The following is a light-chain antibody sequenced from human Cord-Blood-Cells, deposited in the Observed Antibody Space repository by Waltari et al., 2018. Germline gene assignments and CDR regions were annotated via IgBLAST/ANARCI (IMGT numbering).Light chain of an antibody. Sequence: QSALTQPRSVSGSPGQSVTISCTGSRSDVGGYNSLSWYQQPPGKAPKLMIYDVSKRPSGVPDRFSGSKSGNTASLTISGLQAEDEADYYCCSYAGSYTYVVFGGGTKLTVL. V-gene: IGLV2-11*01. CDR3: CSYAGSYTYVV. J-gene: IGLJ2*01. CDR2: DVS. CDR1: RSDVGGYNS.